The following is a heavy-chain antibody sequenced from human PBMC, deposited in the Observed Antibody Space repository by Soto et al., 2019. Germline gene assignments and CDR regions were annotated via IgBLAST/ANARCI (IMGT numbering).Heavy chain of an antibody. CDR2: IDPSDSYA. Sequence: GESLKISCKGSGYTFTTYWISWVRQMPGKGLEWMGRIDPSDSYANYSPSFQGHVTISADKSINTAYLQWSSLQASDTAMYYCPRHLAPLYDTIGYYYPYDYWGQGTLVTVSS. J-gene: IGHJ4*02. D-gene: IGHD3-22*01. V-gene: IGHV5-10-1*01. CDR1: GYTFTTYW. CDR3: PRHLAPLYDTIGYYYPYDY.